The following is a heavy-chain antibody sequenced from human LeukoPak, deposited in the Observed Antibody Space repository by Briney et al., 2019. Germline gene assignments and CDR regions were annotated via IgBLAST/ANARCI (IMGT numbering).Heavy chain of an antibody. Sequence: PSETLSLTCAVSGYSIGSGYYWGCIRQSPGKGLEWIGSFYHTGHTYYPPSLKSRVSISLAASKTQFSLKLTSVTAADTAVYYCARDAWGVTGYPNTYYLYMDVWGKGTTVTVSS. CDR2: FYHTGHT. V-gene: IGHV4-38-2*02. J-gene: IGHJ6*03. CDR1: GYSIGSGYY. D-gene: IGHD3-9*01. CDR3: ARDAWGVTGYPNTYYLYMDV.